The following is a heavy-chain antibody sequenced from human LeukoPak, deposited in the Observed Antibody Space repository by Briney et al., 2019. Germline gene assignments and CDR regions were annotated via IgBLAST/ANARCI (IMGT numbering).Heavy chain of an antibody. CDR2: IYYSGST. CDR1: GGSISSGGYY. D-gene: IGHD6-13*01. J-gene: IGHJ2*01. V-gene: IGHV4-31*03. CDR3: ARPHSSSWYAHYWYFDL. Sequence: PSETLSLTCTVSGGSISSGGYYWSWIRQHPGKGLEWIGYIYYSGSTYYNPSLKSRVTISVDTSKNQFSLKLSSVTAADTAVYYCARPHSSSWYAHYWYFDLWGRGTLVTVSS.